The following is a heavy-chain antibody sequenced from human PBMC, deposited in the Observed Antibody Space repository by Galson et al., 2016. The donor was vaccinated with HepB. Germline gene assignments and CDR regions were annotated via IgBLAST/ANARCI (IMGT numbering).Heavy chain of an antibody. D-gene: IGHD1-26*01. V-gene: IGHV5-51*01. CDR1: GYRFTTYW. CDR3: ARGFVEWGIVGTTSVGWFDP. J-gene: IGHJ5*02. CDR2: IYPGDSET. Sequence: QSGAEMKKPGESLKISCKGSGYRFTTYWIGWVRQMPGKGLEWMGIIYPGDSETNYSPSFQDHVTISADKSIRTAYLQWSSLKAPDTAMYYCARGFVEWGIVGTTSVGWFDPWGQGTLVIVSS.